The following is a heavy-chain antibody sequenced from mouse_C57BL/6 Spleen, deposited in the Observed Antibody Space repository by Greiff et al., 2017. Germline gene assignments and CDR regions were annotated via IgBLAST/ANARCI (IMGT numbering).Heavy chain of an antibody. CDR3: AHYGNWFAY. J-gene: IGHJ3*01. V-gene: IGHV1-82*01. Sequence: QVQLQHSGPELVKPGASVKISCKASGYAFSRSWMNWVKQRPGKGLEWIGRIYPGDGATNYNGTFKGKAPLTADKSSSTAYMQLSSLTSEDSAVYFCAHYGNWFAYWGQGTLVTVSA. D-gene: IGHD2-1*01. CDR2: IYPGDGAT. CDR1: GYAFSRSW.